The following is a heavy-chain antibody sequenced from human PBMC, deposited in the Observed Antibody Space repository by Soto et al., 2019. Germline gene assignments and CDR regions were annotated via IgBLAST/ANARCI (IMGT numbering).Heavy chain of an antibody. V-gene: IGHV3-33*01. J-gene: IGHJ5*02. CDR2: IWSDGSKE. Sequence: SLRHSCAAAGVTFNSYGMHRVRKAPGKGLECVAVIWSDGSKEYYIDSVKGRFTISRDNSNNTLYLQMNSLRAEDTAVYYCAREREARYSPTMVDPWGQGTLVTVSS. CDR1: GVTFNSYG. CDR3: AREREARYSPTMVDP. D-gene: IGHD1-1*01.